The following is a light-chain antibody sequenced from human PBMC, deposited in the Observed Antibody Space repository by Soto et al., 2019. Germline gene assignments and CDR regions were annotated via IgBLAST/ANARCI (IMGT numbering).Light chain of an antibody. CDR1: QSISSN. V-gene: IGKV3-11*01. CDR2: DAS. J-gene: IGKJ4*01. Sequence: EIVLTQSPATLSLSPGERATLSCRARQSISSNLAWYQQKPGQAPRLLIYDASNRATGIPARFSGSGSGTDFTLTSSSLEPEDFAVYYCQHRSNWRPPCGGGTKVEI. CDR3: QHRSNWRPP.